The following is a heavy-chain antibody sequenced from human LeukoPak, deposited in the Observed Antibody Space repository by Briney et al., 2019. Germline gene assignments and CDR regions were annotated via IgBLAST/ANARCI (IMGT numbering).Heavy chain of an antibody. CDR1: GYSISSGYY. J-gene: IGHJ5*02. D-gene: IGHD6-13*01. CDR2: IYHSGST. CDR3: ARQLVPARSNWFDP. Sequence: SETLSLTCAVSGYSISSGYYWGWIRPPPGKGLEWIGSIYHSGSTYYNPSLKRRVTISVDTSKNQFSLKLNSVTAADTAVYYCARQLVPARSNWFDPWGQGTLVTVSS. V-gene: IGHV4-38-2*01.